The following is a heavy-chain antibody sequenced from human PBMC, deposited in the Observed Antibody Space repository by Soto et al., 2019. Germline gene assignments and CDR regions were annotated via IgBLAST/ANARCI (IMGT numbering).Heavy chain of an antibody. CDR1: GFTFSSYA. D-gene: IGHD3-9*01. V-gene: IGHV3-23*01. Sequence: PGGSLRLSCAASGFTFSSYAMSWVRQAPGKGLEWVSAISGSGGSTYYADSVKGRFTISRDNSKNTLYLQMNSLRAEDTAVYYCAKDLSPFDILTGYYLRGDAFDIWGQGTMVTVSS. CDR3: AKDLSPFDILTGYYLRGDAFDI. CDR2: ISGSGGST. J-gene: IGHJ3*02.